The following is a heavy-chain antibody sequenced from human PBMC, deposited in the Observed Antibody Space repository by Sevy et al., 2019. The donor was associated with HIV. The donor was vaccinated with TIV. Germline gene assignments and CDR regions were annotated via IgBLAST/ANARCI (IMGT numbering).Heavy chain of an antibody. CDR3: VRERGPFDGFGI. Sequence: GGSLRLSCGASGFIFNNYGMHWVRQAPGKGLEWVAVIWADGDHKYYVDSVKGRFIFSRDNSRNTLSLQMNSLRVEDTAVYYCVRERGPFDGFGIWGQGTMVTVSS. CDR2: IWADGDHK. J-gene: IGHJ3*02. D-gene: IGHD3-10*01. CDR1: GFIFNNYG. V-gene: IGHV3-33*01.